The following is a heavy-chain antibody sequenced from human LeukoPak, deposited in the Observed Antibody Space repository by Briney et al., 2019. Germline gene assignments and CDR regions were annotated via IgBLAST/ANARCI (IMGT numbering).Heavy chain of an antibody. D-gene: IGHD3-3*02. Sequence: SQTLSLTCTVSGGSISSGDYYWNWIRQPPGKGLEWIGFIYYSGSAYYNPSFKSRVIISVDTSKNQFSLNLSSVTAADTAVYFCARGLARFYGAASDFWGQGTLVTVSS. J-gene: IGHJ4*02. CDR1: GGSISSGDYY. CDR2: IYYSGSA. CDR3: ARGLARFYGAASDF. V-gene: IGHV4-30-4*01.